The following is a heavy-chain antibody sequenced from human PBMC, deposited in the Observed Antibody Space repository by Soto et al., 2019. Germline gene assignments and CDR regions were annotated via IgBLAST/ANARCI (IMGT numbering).Heavy chain of an antibody. CDR1: GFTFTTYA. CDR2: ISTYNGNT. V-gene: IGHV1-18*01. CDR3: ARDPYHVLMVNAPNLYGMDV. Sequence: ASVKVSCKASGFTFTTYAICWVRHSPGQGLEWMGRISTYNGNTNYPQSLQGRLTMTTDTSTTTAYMELRSLRSDDTAVYYCARDPYHVLMVNAPNLYGMDVWGQGTTVTVSS. D-gene: IGHD2-8*01. J-gene: IGHJ6*02.